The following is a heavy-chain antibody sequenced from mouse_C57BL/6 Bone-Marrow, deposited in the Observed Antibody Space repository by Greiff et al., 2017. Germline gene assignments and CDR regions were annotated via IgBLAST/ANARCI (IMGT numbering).Heavy chain of an antibody. CDR1: GFTFSDAW. J-gene: IGHJ4*01. CDR2: IRNEGNNHAT. V-gene: IGHV6-6*01. CDR3: TPGAMDY. Sequence: EVQLVESGGGLVQPGGSMKLSCAASGFTFSDAWIDWVRQSPEKGLEWVAEIRNEGNNHATYYAESVKGRFNISRDDYKSSVYLQMNSLRAEDSGIYYGTPGAMDYWGQGTSVTVSS.